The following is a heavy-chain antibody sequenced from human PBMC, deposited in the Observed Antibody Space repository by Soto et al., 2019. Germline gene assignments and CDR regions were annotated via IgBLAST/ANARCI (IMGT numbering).Heavy chain of an antibody. CDR1: GDTFRNYA. Sequence: QVPLVQSGAEVKKPGSSVKVSCKASGDTFRNYAFTWVRQAPGQGLEWMGTIIPLFSTRYAQKFQGRVTMTADESTSTVYKDLSSLKSDDTAVYYCARDPGIAVVGRGTSFEHWGQGTLVTVSS. CDR3: ARDPGIAVVGRGTSFEH. D-gene: IGHD6-19*01. CDR2: IIPLFST. V-gene: IGHV1-69*18. J-gene: IGHJ4*02.